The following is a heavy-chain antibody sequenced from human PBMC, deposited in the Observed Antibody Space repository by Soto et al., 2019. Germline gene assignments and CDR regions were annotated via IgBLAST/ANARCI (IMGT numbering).Heavy chain of an antibody. Sequence: EVQLLESGGGLVQPGGSLRLSCAASGFTFSSYTMNWVRQAPGRGLEGASTISGSGGSTYSAASVKGRFTISRDNSKNTRYLQMNSLRVEDTAVYYCAKDSGYSSSWYVLSNWFDPWGQGTLVTVSS. CDR3: AKDSGYSSSWYVLSNWFDP. D-gene: IGHD6-13*01. CDR2: ISGSGGST. CDR1: GFTFSSYT. V-gene: IGHV3-23*01. J-gene: IGHJ5*02.